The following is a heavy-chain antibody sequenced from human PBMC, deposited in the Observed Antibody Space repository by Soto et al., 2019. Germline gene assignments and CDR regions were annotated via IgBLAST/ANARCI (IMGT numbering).Heavy chain of an antibody. CDR2: IYPGDSDT. J-gene: IGHJ4*02. Sequence: PGESLKISCKGSGYSFTSYWIGWVRQMPGKGLEWMGIIYPGDSDTRYSPSFQGQVTISADKSISTAYLQWSSLKASDTAMYYCARQVVAATGTSVFDYWGQGTLVTVSS. V-gene: IGHV5-51*01. CDR3: ARQVVAATGTSVFDY. CDR1: GYSFTSYW. D-gene: IGHD1-7*01.